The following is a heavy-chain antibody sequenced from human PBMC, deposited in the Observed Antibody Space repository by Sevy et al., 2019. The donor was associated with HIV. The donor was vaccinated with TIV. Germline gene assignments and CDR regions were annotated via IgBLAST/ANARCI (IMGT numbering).Heavy chain of an antibody. V-gene: IGHV3-74*01. CDR2: IKNDGSVR. D-gene: IGHD1-26*01. CDR1: GFRLSAYW. CDR3: ARGIGKSGAF. Sequence: GGSLRLSCKCSGFRLSAYWMHWVRRIPGKGLDWVSRIKNDGSVREYADSVKGRFTISRDNVRNSLYLQMESLRAEDAGVYYCARGIGKSGAFWGQGTLVTVSS. J-gene: IGHJ4*02.